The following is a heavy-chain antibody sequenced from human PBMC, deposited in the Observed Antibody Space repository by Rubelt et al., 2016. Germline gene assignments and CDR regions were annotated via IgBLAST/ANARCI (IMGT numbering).Heavy chain of an antibody. CDR1: GGTFSSYA. J-gene: IGHJ5*02. CDR2: IIPIFGTA. CDR3: ARRLIRWFDP. Sequence: QVQLVQSGAEVEKPGSSVKVSCKASGGTFSSYAISWVRQAPGQGLEWMGGIIPIFGTANYAQKFQGRVTITVGVSTGTAYMELSSLGSEDPAVYYCARRLIRWFDPWGQGTLVTVSS. V-gene: IGHV1-69*01. D-gene: IGHD5-12*01.